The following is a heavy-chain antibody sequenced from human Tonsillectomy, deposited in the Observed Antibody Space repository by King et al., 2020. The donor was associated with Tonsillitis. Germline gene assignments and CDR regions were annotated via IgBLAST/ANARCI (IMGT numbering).Heavy chain of an antibody. D-gene: IGHD6-19*01. J-gene: IGHJ4*02. CDR2: IFYTGTT. CDR3: ATVLSSGWLDN. Sequence: LQLQESGPGLVKPSETLSLTCSVSGGSISGSNYFWGWIRQPPGKGLEWVAAIFYTGTTYYNTSFEGRLAISVDTSKNQFSLKLSSVTAADTAVYFCATVLSSGWLDNWGQGTLVTVSS. CDR1: GGSISGSNYF. V-gene: IGHV4-39*07.